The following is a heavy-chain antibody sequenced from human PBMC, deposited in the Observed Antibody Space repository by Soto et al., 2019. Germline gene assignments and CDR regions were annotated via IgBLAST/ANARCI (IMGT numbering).Heavy chain of an antibody. Sequence: GASVKVSCKASGYTFTGYYMHWVRQAPGQGLEWMGWINPNSGGTNYAQKFQGRVTMTRDTSISTAYMELSRLRSDDTAVYYCAREYSSSSSWFDPWGQGTLVTVSS. D-gene: IGHD6-6*01. J-gene: IGHJ5*02. CDR3: AREYSSSSSWFDP. CDR1: GYTFTGYY. CDR2: INPNSGGT. V-gene: IGHV1-2*02.